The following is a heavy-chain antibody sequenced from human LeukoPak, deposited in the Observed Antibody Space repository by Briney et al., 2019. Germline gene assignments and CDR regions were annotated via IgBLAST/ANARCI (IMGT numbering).Heavy chain of an antibody. J-gene: IGHJ6*03. CDR3: ARDKDRVAGTLYYYYYMDV. D-gene: IGHD6-19*01. V-gene: IGHV4-59*02. CDR2: IYYTGST. Sequence: KPSETLSLTCTVSGGSVSSFSWSWIRQPPGKGLEWIGYIYYTGSTNYNPSLKSRVTTSVDTSKNQFSLKLSSVTAADTAVYYCARDKDRVAGTLYYYYYMDVWGKGTTVTVSS. CDR1: GGSVSSFS.